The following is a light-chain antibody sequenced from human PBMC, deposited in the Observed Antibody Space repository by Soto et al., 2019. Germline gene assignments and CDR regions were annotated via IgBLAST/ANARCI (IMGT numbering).Light chain of an antibody. CDR3: QQYGSSFWT. J-gene: IGKJ1*01. CDR2: GAS. V-gene: IGKV3-20*01. CDR1: QSVSSSS. Sequence: EIVLTQSPGSLSLSPGERATLSCRASQSVSSSSLAWYQQKPGQAPRLLIYGASSRATGIPDRFSGSGSGTDFTLTINRLEPEDFAVYYCQQYGSSFWTFGQGTKVEIK.